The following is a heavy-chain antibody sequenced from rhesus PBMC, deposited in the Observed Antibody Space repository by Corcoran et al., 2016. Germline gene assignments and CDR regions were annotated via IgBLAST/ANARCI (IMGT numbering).Heavy chain of an antibody. D-gene: IGHD5-24*01. CDR1: GGSISSRY. CDR3: ASGYSGYSYYNSLDV. V-gene: IGHV4-169*02. J-gene: IGHJ5-2*02. Sequence: QLKLQESGPGLVKPSATPSATCAVPGGSISSRYWRSTRPAPGQGREGIWNIYGSCSTTYYNPSPKSRVTLSVDTSKNQLSLKLYSVTAADTAVYYCASGYSGYSYYNSLDVWGRGVLVTVSS. CDR2: IYGSCSTT.